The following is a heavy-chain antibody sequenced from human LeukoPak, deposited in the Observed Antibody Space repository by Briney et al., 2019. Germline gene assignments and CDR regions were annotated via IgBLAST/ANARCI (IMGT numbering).Heavy chain of an antibody. CDR3: ARFVMMYASTYYFHY. V-gene: IGHV3-30*02. CDR2: MRYDATKK. CDR1: GFNFSNFG. Sequence: GGSLRLSCAASGFNFSNFGIHWVRQAPGKGLEWVAFMRYDATKKYYADSVKGRFTISRDNSKNTVFLQINSLRADDTSVYYCARFVMMYASTYYFHYWGQGTLVTVSS. J-gene: IGHJ4*02. D-gene: IGHD2-8*01.